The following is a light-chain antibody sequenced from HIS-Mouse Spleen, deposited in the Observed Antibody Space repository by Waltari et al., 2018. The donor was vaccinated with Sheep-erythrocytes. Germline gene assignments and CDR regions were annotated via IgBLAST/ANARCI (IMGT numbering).Light chain of an antibody. CDR2: SNN. V-gene: IGLV1-44*01. J-gene: IGLJ2*01. CDR3: AAWDDSLNGVV. CDR1: SSNIGSNT. Sequence: QSVLTQPPSASGTPVQRVTISCSGSSSNIGSNTVNWYQQLPGTAPKLLIYSNNQRPSGVPDRFSGSKSGTSASLAISGLQSEDEADYYCAAWDDSLNGVVFGGGTKLTVV.